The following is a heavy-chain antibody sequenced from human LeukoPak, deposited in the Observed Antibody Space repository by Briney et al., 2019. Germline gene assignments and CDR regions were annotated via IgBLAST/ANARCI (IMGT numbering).Heavy chain of an antibody. Sequence: GGSLRLSCAASGFTFSDHYMSWIRQAPGKGLEWVSYISSSGYTIYYTDSVKGRFTVSRDNAKNSLYLLMNSLGAEDTAVYYCARYYYDSSVYQWYFDLWGRGTLVTVSS. D-gene: IGHD3-22*01. CDR1: GFTFSDHY. CDR3: ARYYYDSSVYQWYFDL. J-gene: IGHJ2*01. V-gene: IGHV3-11*01. CDR2: ISSSGYTI.